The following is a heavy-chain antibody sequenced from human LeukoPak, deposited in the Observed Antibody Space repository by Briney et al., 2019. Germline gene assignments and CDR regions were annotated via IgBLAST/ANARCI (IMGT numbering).Heavy chain of an antibody. V-gene: IGHV3-20*04. CDR3: ARGSVQLWLRDTYYYMDV. CDR1: GFTFYDYA. D-gene: IGHD5-18*01. CDR2: INWNGRIT. Sequence: GGSLRLSCAASGFTFYDYAMNWVRHVPGRGLEWVSGINWNGRITGYADSVKDRFTISRQNTKNSLYLYMNNLGGEDTALYFCARGSVQLWLRDTYYYMDVWGKGTTVTVSS. J-gene: IGHJ6*03.